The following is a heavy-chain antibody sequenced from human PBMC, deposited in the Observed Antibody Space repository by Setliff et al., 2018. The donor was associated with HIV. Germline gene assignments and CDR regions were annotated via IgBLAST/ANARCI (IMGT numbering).Heavy chain of an antibody. CDR3: ATHGAQ. Sequence: SETLSLTCTVSGGSITTSTFYWGWIRQPPGKGLEWIGSIYYSGSTHYNPSLKSRVTISVDTSKNQFSLKLSSVTAADTAVYYCATHGAQWGQGTLVTVSS. CDR1: GGSITTSTFY. V-gene: IGHV4-39*01. D-gene: IGHD1-26*01. J-gene: IGHJ4*02. CDR2: IYYSGST.